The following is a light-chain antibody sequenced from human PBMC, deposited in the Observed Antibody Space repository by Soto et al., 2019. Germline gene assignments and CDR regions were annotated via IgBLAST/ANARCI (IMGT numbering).Light chain of an antibody. CDR1: SSNIGATYD. Sequence: QSVLTQPPSVSGAPGQRVTISCTGSSSNIGATYDVQWYQQLPGTAPKLLIYGNSNRPSGVPDRFSGSKSGTSASLAITGLQADDEADYYCQSYDSSLSEHYVFGTGTKVTVL. J-gene: IGLJ1*01. V-gene: IGLV1-40*01. CDR2: GNS. CDR3: QSYDSSLSEHYV.